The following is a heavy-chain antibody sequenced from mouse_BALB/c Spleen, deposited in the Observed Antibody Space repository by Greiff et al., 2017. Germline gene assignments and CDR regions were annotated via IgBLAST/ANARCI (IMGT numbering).Heavy chain of an antibody. Sequence: EVKVVESGAELVKPGASVKLSCTASGFNIKDTYMHWVKQRPEQGLEWIGRIDPANGNTKYDPKFQGKATITADTSSNTAYLQLSSLTSEDTAVYYCASYGYDGDYWGQGTTLTVSS. D-gene: IGHD2-2*01. CDR1: GFNIKDTY. CDR3: ASYGYDGDY. CDR2: IDPANGNT. J-gene: IGHJ2*01. V-gene: IGHV14-3*02.